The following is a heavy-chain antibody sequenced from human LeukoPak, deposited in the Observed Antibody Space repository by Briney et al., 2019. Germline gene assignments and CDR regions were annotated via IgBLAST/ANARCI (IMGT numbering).Heavy chain of an antibody. CDR2: IYYSGST. V-gene: IGHV4-31*11. Sequence: SETLSLTCAVYGGSFSGYYWSWIRQHPGKGLEWIGYIYYSGSTYYNPSLKSRVTISVDTSKNQFSLKLSSVTAADTAVYYCARGVETMVRGVIVSWFDPWGQGTLVTVSS. D-gene: IGHD3-10*01. CDR3: ARGVETMVRGVIVSWFDP. J-gene: IGHJ5*02. CDR1: GGSFSGYY.